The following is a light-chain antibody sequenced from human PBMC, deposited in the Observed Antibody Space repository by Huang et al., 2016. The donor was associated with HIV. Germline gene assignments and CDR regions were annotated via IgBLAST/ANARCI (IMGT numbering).Light chain of an antibody. J-gene: IGKJ4*01. CDR2: GST. CDR3: QQYNNWHLT. CDR1: QSVSTK. V-gene: IGKV3-15*01. Sequence: IVMTQTPATLPVAPGGRATLSCRASQSVSTKLAWYHQKPGQTPRIIIYGSTTRATGVPARFSGSGSGTDFTLTINSLHSEDFGIYYCQQYNNWHLTFGGGTKV.